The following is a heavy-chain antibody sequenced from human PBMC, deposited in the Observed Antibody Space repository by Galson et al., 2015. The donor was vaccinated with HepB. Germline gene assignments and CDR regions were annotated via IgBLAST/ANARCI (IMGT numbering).Heavy chain of an antibody. D-gene: IGHD6-6*01. V-gene: IGHV3-30*03. CDR3: ARDGRPYSSSSLRYYYYMDV. J-gene: IGHJ6*03. Sequence: SLRLSCAASGFTFSSYGMHWVRQAPGKGLEWVAVISYDGSNKYYADSVKGRFTISRDNSKNTLYLQMGSLRAEDMAVYYCARDGRPYSSSSLRYYYYMDVWGKGTTVTVSS. CDR2: ISYDGSNK. CDR1: GFTFSSYG.